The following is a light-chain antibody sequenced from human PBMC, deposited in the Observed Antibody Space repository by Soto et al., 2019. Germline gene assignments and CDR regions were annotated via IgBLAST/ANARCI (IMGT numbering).Light chain of an antibody. Sequence: DIQMTQSPSSLSASVGDRVTITCRASQGISNLLGWFQHKPGKAPKRLIYAASSLQGGVPSRFSCSGSGTEFTLTITGMQPEEFADYYCLQHNTYPYTFGQGTKLEI. CDR3: LQHNTYPYT. CDR1: QGISNL. J-gene: IGKJ2*01. CDR2: AAS. V-gene: IGKV1-17*01.